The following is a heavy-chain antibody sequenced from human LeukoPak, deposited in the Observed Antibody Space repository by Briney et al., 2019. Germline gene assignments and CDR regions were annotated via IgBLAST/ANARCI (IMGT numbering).Heavy chain of an antibody. J-gene: IGHJ4*02. CDR2: IYSGGST. CDR1: AFTVSSNY. D-gene: IGHD5-24*01. V-gene: IGHV3-66*02. Sequence: LFREATAFTVSSNYISWVPQALRKGLEWVSVIYSGGSTYYADSVKGRFTISRDNSKNTLYLQMNSLRAEDTAVYYCARAPRDGYNSDYFDYWGQGTLVTVSS. CDR3: ARAPRDGYNSDYFDY.